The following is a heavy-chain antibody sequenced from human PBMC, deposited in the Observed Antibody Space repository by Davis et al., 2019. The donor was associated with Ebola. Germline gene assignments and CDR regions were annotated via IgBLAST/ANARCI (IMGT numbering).Heavy chain of an antibody. V-gene: IGHV3-21*03. J-gene: IGHJ4*02. CDR3: ARARWRIVGATYPLSDY. Sequence: PGGSLRLSCAASGFTFSSYSMNWVRQAPGKGLEWVSSISSSSSYIYYADSVKGRFTISRDNAKNSLYLQMNSLRAEDTAVYYCARARWRIVGATYPLSDYWGQGTLVTVSS. D-gene: IGHD1-26*01. CDR2: ISSSSSYI. CDR1: GFTFSSYS.